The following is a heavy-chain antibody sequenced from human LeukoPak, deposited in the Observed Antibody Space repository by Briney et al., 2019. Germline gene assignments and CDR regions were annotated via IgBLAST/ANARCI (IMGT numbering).Heavy chain of an antibody. Sequence: GGSLRLSCAASGFIFSNYEMKWIRQALGKGLEWVSSISSSSSYIYYADSVKGRFTISRDNAKNSLYLQMNSLRAEDTAVYYCASMMIAAAGYDYWGQGTLVTVSS. J-gene: IGHJ4*02. CDR3: ASMMIAAAGYDY. D-gene: IGHD6-13*01. CDR2: ISSSSSYI. CDR1: GFIFSNYE. V-gene: IGHV3-21*01.